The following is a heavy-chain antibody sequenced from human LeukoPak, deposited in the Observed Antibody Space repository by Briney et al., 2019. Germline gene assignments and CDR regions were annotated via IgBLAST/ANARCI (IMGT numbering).Heavy chain of an antibody. CDR1: GFTVSGTY. Sequence: GGSLRLSCAASGFTVSGTYMSLVRQAPGKGLEWVSIIYSGGSTYYADSVKGRFTISRDNSKNTLYLQMNSLRTEDTAVYYCARDLWFGLWGQGTLVTVSS. J-gene: IGHJ5*02. CDR2: IYSGGST. V-gene: IGHV3-66*02. CDR3: ARDLWFGL.